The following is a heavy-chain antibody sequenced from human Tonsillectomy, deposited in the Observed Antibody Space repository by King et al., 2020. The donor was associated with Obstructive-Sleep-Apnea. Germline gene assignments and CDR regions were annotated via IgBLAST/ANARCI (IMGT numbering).Heavy chain of an antibody. J-gene: IGHJ5*02. CDR3: ARGAQGIVVVVAATQYNWFDP. CDR2: INHSGST. Sequence: VQLQQWGAGLLKPSETLSLTCAVYGGSFSGYYWSWIRQPPGKGLEWIGEINHSGSTNYNPSLKSRVTISVDTSKNQFSLKLSSVTAADTAVYYCARGAQGIVVVVAATQYNWFDPWGHGTLVTVSS. V-gene: IGHV4-34*01. D-gene: IGHD2-15*01. CDR1: GGSFSGYY.